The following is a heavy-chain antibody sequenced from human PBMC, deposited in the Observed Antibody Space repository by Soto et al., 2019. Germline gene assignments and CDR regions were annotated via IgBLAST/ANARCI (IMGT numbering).Heavy chain of an antibody. Sequence: VQLVESGGGVVQPGTSLRLSCVASGSTFSNYGMHWVRQAPGKGPQWVAVIWYDGSNKSYGESVKGRFTISRDNSKNTLYLDISSLRADDTAVYYCAREGGSHGPSYFDSWGQGRLVIVSS. D-gene: IGHD3-16*01. CDR2: IWYDGSNK. V-gene: IGHV3-33*01. CDR3: AREGGSHGPSYFDS. J-gene: IGHJ4*02. CDR1: GSTFSNYG.